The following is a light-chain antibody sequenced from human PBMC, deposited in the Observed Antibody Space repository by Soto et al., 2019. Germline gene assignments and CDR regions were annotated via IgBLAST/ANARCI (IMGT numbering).Light chain of an antibody. CDR1: QSVSSSY. CDR2: GAS. Sequence: EIVLTQSPGTLSLSPGERATLSCRASQSVSSSYLAWYQQKPGQAPRLLIYGASSSATGIPDRFSGSGSRTDLTVTISRLEPEDFAVYYCQQYGSSPPLTFGQGTTVEIK. J-gene: IGKJ1*01. CDR3: QQYGSSPPLT. V-gene: IGKV3-20*01.